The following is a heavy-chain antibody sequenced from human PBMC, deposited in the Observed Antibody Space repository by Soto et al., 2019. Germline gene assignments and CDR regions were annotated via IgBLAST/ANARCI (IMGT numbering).Heavy chain of an antibody. CDR1: GDSISSGGYY. Sequence: QVQLQESGPGLVKPSQTLSLTCTVSGDSISSGGYYWSWIRQPPGKGLEWIGYIYHDGSTYYNPSLKSRVTMSVDTSKNQFSLNLNSVTAADTAVYYCARLTWELADYWGQGTLVIVSS. D-gene: IGHD1-26*01. CDR3: ARLTWELADY. CDR2: IYHDGST. V-gene: IGHV4-31*03. J-gene: IGHJ4*02.